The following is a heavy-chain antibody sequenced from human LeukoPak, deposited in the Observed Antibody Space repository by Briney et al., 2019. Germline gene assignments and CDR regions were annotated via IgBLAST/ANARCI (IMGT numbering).Heavy chain of an antibody. CDR2: ISGSGSAI. D-gene: IGHD1/OR15-1a*01. Sequence: GGSLRLSCAASGFTFSSYNMNWVRQAPGKGLEWVSYISGSGSAIYYADSVKGRFSISRDNAKASLYLQMNSLRAEDTAVYYCARGTYYFESWGQGTLVTVSS. J-gene: IGHJ4*02. CDR1: GFTFSSYN. V-gene: IGHV3-48*04. CDR3: ARGTYYFES.